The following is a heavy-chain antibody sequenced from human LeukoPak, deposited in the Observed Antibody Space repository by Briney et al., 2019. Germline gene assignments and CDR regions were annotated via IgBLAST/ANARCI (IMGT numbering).Heavy chain of an antibody. Sequence: SETLSLTCTVSGGSVSSGSHYWSWIRQPPGKGLEWIGYIYYSGSTYYNPSLKSRITISVDTSKNQFSLRLSSVTAADTAVYYCARVGVRFWEAFDIWGQGTLVTVSS. J-gene: IGHJ3*02. CDR1: GGSVSSGSHY. CDR3: ARVGVRFWEAFDI. CDR2: IYYSGST. V-gene: IGHV4-61*01. D-gene: IGHD3-3*01.